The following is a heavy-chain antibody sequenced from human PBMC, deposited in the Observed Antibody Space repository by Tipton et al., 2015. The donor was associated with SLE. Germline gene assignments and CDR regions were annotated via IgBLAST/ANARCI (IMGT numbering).Heavy chain of an antibody. D-gene: IGHD5-12*01. CDR2: MYYSGST. V-gene: IGHV4-31*03. J-gene: IGHJ4*02. Sequence: TLSLTCTVSGGSISSGGYYWSWIRQHPGKGLEWVGYMYYSGSTYYNPSLKSRVSISVDTSKNQFSLKLSSLTAADTAVYYCARGRRGYTAYVVPDYCCQGTQVTVSS. CDR3: ARGRRGYTAYVVPDY. CDR1: GGSISSGGYY.